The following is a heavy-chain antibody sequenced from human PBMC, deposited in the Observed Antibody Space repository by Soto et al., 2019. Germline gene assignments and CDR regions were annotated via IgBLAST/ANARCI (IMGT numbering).Heavy chain of an antibody. J-gene: IGHJ4*02. CDR2: ISTCNGNT. D-gene: IGHD1-26*01. CDR1: GYTLTSYG. CDR3: ARGGVGATLDY. V-gene: IGHV1-18*01. Sequence: ASVKVSCKASGYTLTSYGISWVRQAPGQRLEWMGWISTCNGNTKYAHKFQGRVTITRDTSASTAYMELSSLRSEDTAVYYCARGGVGATLDYWGQGTLVTVSS.